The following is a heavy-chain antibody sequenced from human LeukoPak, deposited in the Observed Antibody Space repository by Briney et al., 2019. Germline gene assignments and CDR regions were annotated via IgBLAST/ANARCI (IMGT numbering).Heavy chain of an antibody. CDR3: ARQNGVGLFSLP. CDR2: INHSGST. J-gene: IGHJ4*02. V-gene: IGHV4-34*01. CDR1: GGSFSGYY. Sequence: SETLSLTCAVYGGSFSGYYWSWIRQPPGKGLEWIGEINHSGSTNYNPSLKSRVTISVDTSKNQFSLRLSSVTAADTAVYYCARQNGVGLFSLPGGQGILVTVSS. D-gene: IGHD2-8*01.